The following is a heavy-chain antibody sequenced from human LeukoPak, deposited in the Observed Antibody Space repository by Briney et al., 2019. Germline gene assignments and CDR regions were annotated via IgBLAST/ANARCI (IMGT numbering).Heavy chain of an antibody. CDR2: ISYDGSNK. V-gene: IGHV3-30*04. J-gene: IGHJ4*02. CDR1: GFTFSSYA. D-gene: IGHD3/OR15-3a*01. Sequence: GGSLRLSCAASGFTFSSYAMHWVRQAPGKGLEWVAVISYDGSNKYYADSAKGRFTISRDNSKNTLYLQMNSLRAEVTAVYYCARPLGTGAAFDDYFDYWGQGTLVTVSS. CDR3: ARPLGTGAAFDDYFDY.